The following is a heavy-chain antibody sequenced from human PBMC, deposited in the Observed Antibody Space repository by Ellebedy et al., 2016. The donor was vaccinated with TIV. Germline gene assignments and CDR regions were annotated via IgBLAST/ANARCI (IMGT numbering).Heavy chain of an antibody. CDR3: ARQGTLPLDY. CDR2: IYPGDSDT. CDR1: GYSFTSYW. V-gene: IGHV5-51*01. D-gene: IGHD2-21*01. Sequence: ASVKVFCKGSGYSFTSYWVGWVRQMPGKGLEWMGIIYPGDSDTRYSPSFQGQVTISADKSISTAYLQWSSLKASDTAMYYCARQGTLPLDYWGQGTLVTVSS. J-gene: IGHJ4*02.